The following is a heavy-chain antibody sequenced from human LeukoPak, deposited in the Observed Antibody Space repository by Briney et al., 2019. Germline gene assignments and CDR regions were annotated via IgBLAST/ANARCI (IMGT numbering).Heavy chain of an antibody. D-gene: IGHD6-6*01. Sequence: PGGSLRLSCTASGFTFSDYWMTWVRQAPGKGPEWVANIKQDGSQRYYVDSVRGRFTISRDNAKNSLFLQMNGLRAEDTAVYYCARRCGSSSRRSPIDYWGPGTLVTVSS. CDR2: IKQDGSQR. J-gene: IGHJ4*02. V-gene: IGHV3-7*01. CDR1: GFTFSDYW. CDR3: ARRCGSSSRRSPIDY.